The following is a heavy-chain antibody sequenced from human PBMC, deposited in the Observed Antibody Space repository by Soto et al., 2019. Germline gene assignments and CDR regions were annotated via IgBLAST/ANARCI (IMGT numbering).Heavy chain of an antibody. D-gene: IGHD2-2*01. Sequence: EVQLVGSGGGLVQPGGSLRLSCAASGFTFSSYSMNWVRQAPGKGLEWVSYISSSSSTIYYADSVKGRFTISRDNAKNSLYLQMNSLRAEDTAVYYCARDYVGAYCSSTSCYSDYYYGMDVWGQGTTVTVSS. J-gene: IGHJ6*02. CDR2: ISSSSSTI. V-gene: IGHV3-48*01. CDR1: GFTFSSYS. CDR3: ARDYVGAYCSSTSCYSDYYYGMDV.